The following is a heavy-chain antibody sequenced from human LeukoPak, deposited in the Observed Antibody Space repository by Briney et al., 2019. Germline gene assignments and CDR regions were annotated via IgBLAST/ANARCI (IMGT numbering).Heavy chain of an antibody. CDR2: IYYSGRT. Sequence: SETLSLTCTVSGGSISSSSYYWGWIRHPPGKGLEWIGSIYYSGRTYYNPSLKSRVTISVDTSKNQFSLKLSSVTAADTAVYYCARHPGINWFDPWGQGTLVTVSS. J-gene: IGHJ5*02. CDR3: ARHPGINWFDP. CDR1: GGSISSSSYY. D-gene: IGHD2-15*01. V-gene: IGHV4-39*01.